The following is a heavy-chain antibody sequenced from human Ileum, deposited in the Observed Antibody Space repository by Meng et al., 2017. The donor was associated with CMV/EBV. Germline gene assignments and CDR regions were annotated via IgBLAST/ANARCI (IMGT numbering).Heavy chain of an antibody. Sequence: GGSLRLSCVASGFTFSSYAMTWVRQAPGKGLEWVSSISGGGGGTYYADSVKGRFTIPRDNSKNTIYLQINSLRVEDTAVYYCAKVVRWGEAESWGQGNLVTVSS. D-gene: IGHD3-16*01. CDR3: AKVVRWGEAES. V-gene: IGHV3-23*01. CDR2: ISGGGGGT. CDR1: GFTFSSYA. J-gene: IGHJ4*02.